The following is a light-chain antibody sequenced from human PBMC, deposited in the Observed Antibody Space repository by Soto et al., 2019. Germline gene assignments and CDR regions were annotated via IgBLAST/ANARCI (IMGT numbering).Light chain of an antibody. CDR2: DAS. V-gene: IGKV1-5*01. J-gene: IGKJ5*01. Sequence: DFQMTQSPSTLSASVGDRVTITCRASHDITSWLAWYQQKPGKAPKLLIYDASILASGVPARFSGSGSGTEFTLTISRLQPDDFATYYCQQYKSYSSITFGQGTRLDI. CDR3: QQYKSYSSIT. CDR1: HDITSW.